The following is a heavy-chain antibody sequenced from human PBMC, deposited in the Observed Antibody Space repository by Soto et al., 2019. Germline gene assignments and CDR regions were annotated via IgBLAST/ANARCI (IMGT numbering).Heavy chain of an antibody. CDR3: ARGSWVGGDFDY. J-gene: IGHJ4*02. CDR2: MNPNSGNT. Sequence: QVQLVQSGAEVKKPGASVKVSCKASGYTFTSCDINWVRQATGQGLEWMGWMNPNSGNTGYAQKFQGRVNMTRNTSISTAYMELSSLRSEDPAVYYCARGSWVGGDFDYWGQGTLVTVSS. CDR1: GYTFTSCD. V-gene: IGHV1-8*01. D-gene: IGHD3-16*01.